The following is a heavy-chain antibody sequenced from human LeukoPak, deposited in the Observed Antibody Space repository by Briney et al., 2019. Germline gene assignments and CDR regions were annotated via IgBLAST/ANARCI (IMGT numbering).Heavy chain of an antibody. J-gene: IGHJ4*02. Sequence: SETLSLTCTVSGGSFSRGSYYWSWPRQPPGKGLEWIGYIHHSGTTNYSPSLKSRVTISVDMSKNQFFLNLTSVTAADTAVYYCARGRLGATYWGQGTLVTVSS. D-gene: IGHD1-26*01. CDR1: GGSFSRGSYY. V-gene: IGHV4-61*01. CDR2: IHHSGTT. CDR3: ARGRLGATY.